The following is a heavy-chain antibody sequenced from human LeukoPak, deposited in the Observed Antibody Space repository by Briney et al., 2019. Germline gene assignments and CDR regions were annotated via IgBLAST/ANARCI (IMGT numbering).Heavy chain of an antibody. CDR3: ARTPPVAAAGSFDY. J-gene: IGHJ4*02. Sequence: SGPTLLNPTQTLTLTCTFSGFSLSTSGMCVSWIRQPPGKALEWLARIDWDDDKYYSTSLKTRLTISMGTSKNQVVLTMTNMDPVDTATYYCARTPPVAAAGSFDYWGQGTLVTVSS. D-gene: IGHD6-13*01. CDR2: IDWDDDK. CDR1: GFSLSTSGMC. V-gene: IGHV2-70*11.